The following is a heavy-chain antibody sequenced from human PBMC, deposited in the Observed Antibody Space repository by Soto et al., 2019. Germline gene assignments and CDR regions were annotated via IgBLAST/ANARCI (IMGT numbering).Heavy chain of an antibody. CDR3: AHIVVAGIGYYFDY. V-gene: IGHV2-5*02. J-gene: IGHJ4*02. CDR1: GFSLSSTRMA. CDR2: IYWDDDK. Sequence: QITLKESGPTLVKPTQTLTLTCTFSGFSLSSTRMAVGWIRQPPGKALEWLALIYWDDDKRYSPFTKRRLTTXXXTXXNPGVLTMSNMDPVDTARYYCAHIVVAGIGYYFDYWGQGTLVTVSS. D-gene: IGHD6-19*01.